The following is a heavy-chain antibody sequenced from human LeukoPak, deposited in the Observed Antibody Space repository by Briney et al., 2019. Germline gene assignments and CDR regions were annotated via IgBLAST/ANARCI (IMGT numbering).Heavy chain of an antibody. D-gene: IGHD1-26*01. CDR1: GGSISSYY. CDR3: ARDRAYSGSYYHEC. CDR2: IYYSGST. Sequence: SETLSLTCTVSGGSISSYYWSWIRQPPGKGLEWIGYIYYSGSTNYNPSLKSRVAISVDTSKNQFSLKLSSVTAADTAVYYCARDRAYSGSYYHECWGQGTLVTVSS. J-gene: IGHJ4*02. V-gene: IGHV4-59*01.